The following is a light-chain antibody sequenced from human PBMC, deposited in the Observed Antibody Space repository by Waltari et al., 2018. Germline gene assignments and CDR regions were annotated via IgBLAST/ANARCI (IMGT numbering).Light chain of an antibody. Sequence: DIVMTQSPLSLPVTPGEPASISCRSSQSLLHSNGYNYFNWYLQRPGQSPQLLIYLGSGRASGVPDRLSGSGSGTDFILEISRVEADDVGVYYCMQVLQTPFTFGPGTTVDIK. CDR1: QSLLHSNGYNY. J-gene: IGKJ3*01. CDR2: LGS. V-gene: IGKV2-28*01. CDR3: MQVLQTPFT.